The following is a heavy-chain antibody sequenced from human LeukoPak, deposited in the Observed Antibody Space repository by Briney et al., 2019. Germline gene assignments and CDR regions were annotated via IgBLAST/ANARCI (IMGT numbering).Heavy chain of an antibody. J-gene: IGHJ4*02. Sequence: ERSLRLSCAASGFTFSSYGMHWVRQAPGKGLEWVAVIWYDGTKKYYVDSVKGRFTISRDNSKNTLYLQMNSLRAEDTAVYYCARDNVGATLDYWGQGTLVTVSS. D-gene: IGHD1-26*01. CDR2: IWYDGTKK. CDR3: ARDNVGATLDY. V-gene: IGHV3-33*01. CDR1: GFTFSSYG.